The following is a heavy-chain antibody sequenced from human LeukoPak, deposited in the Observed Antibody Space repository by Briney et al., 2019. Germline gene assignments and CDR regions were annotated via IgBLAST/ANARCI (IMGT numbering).Heavy chain of an antibody. CDR2: INHSGST. J-gene: IGHJ5*02. Sequence: SETLSLTCAVSGGSFSGYYWSWIRQPPGKGLEWIGEINHSGSTNYNPSLKSRVTISVDTSKNQFSLKLSSVTAADTAVYYCAGITPATYYDFWSGYSSYNWFDPWGQGTLVTVSS. CDR1: GGSFSGYY. CDR3: AGITPATYYDFWSGYSSYNWFDP. D-gene: IGHD3-3*01. V-gene: IGHV4-34*01.